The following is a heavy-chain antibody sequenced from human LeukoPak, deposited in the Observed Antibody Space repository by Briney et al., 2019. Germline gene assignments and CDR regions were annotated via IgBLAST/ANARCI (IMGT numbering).Heavy chain of an antibody. D-gene: IGHD1-14*01. V-gene: IGHV5-51*01. CDR1: GYSFTSYW. CDR3: ASPVHNHYYGMDV. CDR2: IYPGDSDT. Sequence: GESLKVSCKGSGYSFTSYWIGWVRQMPGKGLEWMGIIYPGDSDTRYSPSFQGQVTISADKSISTAYLQWSSLKASDTAMYYCASPVHNHYYGMDVWGQGTTVTVSS. J-gene: IGHJ6*02.